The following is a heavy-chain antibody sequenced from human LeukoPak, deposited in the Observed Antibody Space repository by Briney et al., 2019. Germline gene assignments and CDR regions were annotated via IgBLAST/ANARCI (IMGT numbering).Heavy chain of an antibody. J-gene: IGHJ4*02. CDR1: GDSVSSNSVA. V-gene: IGHV6-1*01. CDR2: TYYRSKWYN. Sequence: SQTLSLTCAISGDSVSSNSVAWNWIRQSPLRGLELLGRTYYRSKWYNDYAVSVKSRITINPDTSKNQFSLQLSSVTPEDTAVYFCARGWYYFDYWGQGTLVTVSS. CDR3: ARGWYYFDY. D-gene: IGHD6-19*01.